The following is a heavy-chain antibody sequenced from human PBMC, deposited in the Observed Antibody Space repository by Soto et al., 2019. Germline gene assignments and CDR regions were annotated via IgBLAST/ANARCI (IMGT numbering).Heavy chain of an antibody. V-gene: IGHV3-21*06. D-gene: IGHD5-18*01. J-gene: IGHJ4*02. CDR3: ARDLLEGYGHARQPDY. Sequence: GESLRLSCVASGFTFSSYSMSWVRQAPGQGLEWVSSITSSSTYIYYTRSVEGRFTISRDDAKNSLHLQMNSLRAEDTAVYYCARDLLEGYGHARQPDYWGQGTLVTVSS. CDR2: ITSSSTYI. CDR1: GFTFSSYS.